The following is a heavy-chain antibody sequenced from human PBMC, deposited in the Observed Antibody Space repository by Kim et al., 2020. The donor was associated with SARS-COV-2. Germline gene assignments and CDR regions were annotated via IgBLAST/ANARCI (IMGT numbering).Heavy chain of an antibody. J-gene: IGHJ5*02. CDR3: ARDRSGWFDP. V-gene: IGHV6-1*01. Sequence: YNDYDVFVKSRITINPDTFKNQFSLQLNSVTPEDTAVYYCARDRSGWFDPWGQGTLVTVSS. CDR2: YN.